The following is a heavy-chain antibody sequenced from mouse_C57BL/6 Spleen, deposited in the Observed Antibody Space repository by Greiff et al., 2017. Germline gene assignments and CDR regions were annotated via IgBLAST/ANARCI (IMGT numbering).Heavy chain of an antibody. J-gene: IGHJ2*01. D-gene: IGHD2-4*01. CDR3: ARNDYDRSPFDY. CDR1: GYTFTSYW. V-gene: IGHV1-64*01. CDR2: IHPNSGST. Sequence: QVQLQQPGAELVKPGASVKLSCKASGYTFTSYWMHWVKQRPGQGLEWIGMIHPNSGSTNYNEKFKSKATLTVDKSSSTAYMQLSSLTSEDSAVYYCARNDYDRSPFDYWGQGTTLTVSS.